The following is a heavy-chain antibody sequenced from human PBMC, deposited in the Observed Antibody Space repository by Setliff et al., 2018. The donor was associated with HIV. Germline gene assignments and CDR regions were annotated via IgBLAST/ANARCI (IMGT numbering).Heavy chain of an antibody. V-gene: IGHV4-34*01. Sequence: PSETLSLTCAVYGGSFSDHYWSWIRQPPGKGLEWIGEINHSGSTNYNSSLKSRVTISVDTSKNHFSLKLSSVTAADTAVYYCANFLPDTAAAGPRFDYWGQGTLVTVSS. J-gene: IGHJ4*02. D-gene: IGHD6-13*01. CDR3: ANFLPDTAAAGPRFDY. CDR2: INHSGST. CDR1: GGSFSDHY.